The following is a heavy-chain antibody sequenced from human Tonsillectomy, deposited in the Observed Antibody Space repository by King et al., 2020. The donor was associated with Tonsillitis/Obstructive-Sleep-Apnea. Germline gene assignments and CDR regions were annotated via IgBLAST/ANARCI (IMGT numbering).Heavy chain of an antibody. V-gene: IGHV2-5*02. D-gene: IGHD2-21*01. CDR2: IYWDDDK. CDR1: GFSPSTSGVG. Sequence: TLKESGPTLVKPTQTLTLTCTFSGFSPSTSGVGVGWIRQPPGKALEWLALIYWDDDKRYSPSLQSRLTITKDTSKNQVVLIMTNMDPVDTGTYFCSHLNTIVGLKYWGQGTLVTVSS. CDR3: SHLNTIVGLKY. J-gene: IGHJ4*02.